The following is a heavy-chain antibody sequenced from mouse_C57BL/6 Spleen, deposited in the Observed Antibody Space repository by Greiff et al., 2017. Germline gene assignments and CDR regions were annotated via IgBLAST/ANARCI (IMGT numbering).Heavy chain of an antibody. Sequence: EVKLMESGGGLVKPGGSLKLSCAASGFTFSDYGMHWVRQAPEKGLEWVAYISSGSSTIYYADTVKGRFTISRDNAKNTLFLQLTSLRSEDTAMYYCARGYYYGPDYWGQGTTLTVSS. CDR3: ARGYYYGPDY. CDR1: GFTFSDYG. D-gene: IGHD1-1*01. V-gene: IGHV5-17*01. J-gene: IGHJ2*01. CDR2: ISSGSSTI.